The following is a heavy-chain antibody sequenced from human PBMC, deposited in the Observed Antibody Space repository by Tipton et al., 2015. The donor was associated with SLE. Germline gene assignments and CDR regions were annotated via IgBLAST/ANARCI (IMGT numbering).Heavy chain of an antibody. D-gene: IGHD6-13*01. V-gene: IGHV4-59*08. CDR2: IYYSGST. CDR1: GGSISSYY. J-gene: IGHJ4*02. CDR3: ARQPIAAAGTSNYFDY. Sequence: TLSLTCTVSGGSISSYYWSWIRQPPGKGLEWIGYIYYSGSTNYNPSLKSRVTISVDTSKNQFSLKLSSVTAADTAVYYCARQPIAAAGTSNYFDYRGQGTLVTVSS.